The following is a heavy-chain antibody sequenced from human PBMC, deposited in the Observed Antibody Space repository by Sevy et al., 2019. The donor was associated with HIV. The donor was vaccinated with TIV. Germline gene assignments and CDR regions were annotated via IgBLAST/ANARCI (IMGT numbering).Heavy chain of an antibody. CDR3: ARATGSSAGFDS. CDR1: GGSISSGGYF. J-gene: IGHJ4*01. D-gene: IGHD2-15*01. Sequence: SETLSLTCTVSGGSISSGGYFWSWIHQHPGKGLEWIGYMYHSGSTYYNPSLKSRLSMSMDPSKNQFSQRMSTVTAADTAIYFCARATGSSAGFDSWGHGTVVTVSS. CDR2: MYHSGST. V-gene: IGHV4-31*03.